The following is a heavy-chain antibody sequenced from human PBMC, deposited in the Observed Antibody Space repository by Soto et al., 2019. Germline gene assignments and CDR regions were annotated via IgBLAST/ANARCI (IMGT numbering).Heavy chain of an antibody. Sequence: AGGSLRLSCAASGFTFSDPYLDWVRQAPGKGLEWVGRIRNRANGYATHYAASVKGRFTISRDDSKNSLYLQMTSLKTEDTAVYYCARAPSYYASGSDYSDQLPLVLISS. CDR2: IRNRANGYAT. V-gene: IGHV3-72*01. J-gene: IGHJ4*02. CDR3: ARAPSYYASGSDY. D-gene: IGHD3-10*01. CDR1: GFTFSDPY.